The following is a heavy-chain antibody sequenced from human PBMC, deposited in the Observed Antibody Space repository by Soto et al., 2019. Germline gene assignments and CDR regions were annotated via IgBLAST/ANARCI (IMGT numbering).Heavy chain of an antibody. CDR3: ARVSGTYYDILTGYYNHYYYGMEV. CDR2: TYYRSKWYN. D-gene: IGHD3-9*01. Sequence: SQTLSLTCAISGDSVSSNSAGWNWIRQSPSRGLEWLGRTYYRSKWYNDYAVSVKSRITINPDTSKNQFSLQLNSVTPEDTAVYYCARVSGTYYDILTGYYNHYYYGMEVWGQGRTVTVSS. V-gene: IGHV6-1*01. J-gene: IGHJ6*02. CDR1: GDSVSSNSAG.